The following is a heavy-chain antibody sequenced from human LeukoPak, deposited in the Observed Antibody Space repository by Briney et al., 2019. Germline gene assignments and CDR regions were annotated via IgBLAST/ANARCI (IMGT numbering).Heavy chain of an antibody. D-gene: IGHD4-11*01. V-gene: IGHV1-8*03. CDR2: MNPNSGNT. J-gene: IGHJ6*03. CDR1: GYTFTSYD. CDR3: ARDRTGQQLISRKDYYYMDV. Sequence: ASVKVSCKASGYTFTSYDINWVRQATGQGLEWMGWMNPNSGNTGYAQKFQGRVTVTRSTSISTAYMELSSLRSEDTAVYYCARDRTGQQLISRKDYYYMDVWGKGTTVTISS.